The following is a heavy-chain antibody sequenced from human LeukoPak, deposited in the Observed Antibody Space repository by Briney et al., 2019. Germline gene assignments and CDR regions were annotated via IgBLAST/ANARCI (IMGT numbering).Heavy chain of an antibody. Sequence: QPGGSLRLSCAASGFTFSSYAMHWVRQAPGKGLEWVAVISYDGSNKYYADSVKGRFTISRDNSKNTLYLQMNSLRTEDTAVYYCARGKEPIVVVVAANYYGMDVWGQRTTVTVSS. V-gene: IGHV3-30-3*01. CDR1: GFTFSSYA. CDR2: ISYDGSNK. CDR3: ARGKEPIVVVVAANYYGMDV. D-gene: IGHD2-15*01. J-gene: IGHJ6*02.